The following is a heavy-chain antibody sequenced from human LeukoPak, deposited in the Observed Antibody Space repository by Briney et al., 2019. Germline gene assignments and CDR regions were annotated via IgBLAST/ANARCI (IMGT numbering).Heavy chain of an antibody. D-gene: IGHD3-16*02. CDR2: INHSGST. CDR3: AREGYDYVWGSYRYTGYMDV. V-gene: IGHV4-34*01. CDR1: GFTFSSYT. Sequence: GSLRLSCAASGFTFSSYTMNWVRQAPGKGLEWIGEINHSGSTNYNPSLKSRVTISVDTSKNQFSLKLSSVTAADTAVYYCAREGYDYVWGSYRYTGYMDVWGKGTTVTVSS. J-gene: IGHJ6*03.